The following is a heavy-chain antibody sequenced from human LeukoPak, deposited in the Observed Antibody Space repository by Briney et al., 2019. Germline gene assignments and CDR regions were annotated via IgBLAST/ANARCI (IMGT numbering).Heavy chain of an antibody. Sequence: ASVKVSCKASGYTFTGYYMHWVRQAPGQGLEWMGWINTNTGNPTYAQGFTGRFVFSLDTSVSTAYLQISSLKAEDTAVYYCARVSGEWELPRGWFDPWGQGTLVTVSS. CDR3: ARVSGEWELPRGWFDP. D-gene: IGHD1-26*01. CDR2: INTNTGNP. CDR1: GYTFTGYY. J-gene: IGHJ5*02. V-gene: IGHV7-4-1*02.